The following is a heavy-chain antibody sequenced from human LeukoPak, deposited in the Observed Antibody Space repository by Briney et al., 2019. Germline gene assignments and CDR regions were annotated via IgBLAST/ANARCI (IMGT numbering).Heavy chain of an antibody. D-gene: IGHD3-10*01. CDR2: IKDDGSEK. J-gene: IGHJ4*02. CDR1: GFSFSTYW. Sequence: PGGSLRLSCAASGFSFSTYWMTWVRQAPGKGLEWVANIKDDGSEKKYVDSVKGRFTLSRDNAKNSLYLQINSLKAEDTAVYYCATSVPGFGESLNYWGQGILVTVSS. CDR3: ATSVPGFGESLNY. V-gene: IGHV3-7*01.